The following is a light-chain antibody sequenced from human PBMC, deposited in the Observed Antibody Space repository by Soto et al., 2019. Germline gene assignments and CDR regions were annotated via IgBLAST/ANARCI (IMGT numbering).Light chain of an antibody. J-gene: IGLJ3*02. CDR2: EVS. V-gene: IGLV2-14*01. CDR1: SSDVGGYNF. Sequence: QSALTQPASVSGSPGQSITISCTGTSSDVGGYNFVSWFQQHPGKAPKLMIYEVSNRPSGVSNRFSGSKSGNTASLTFSGLQAEDEADYYCSSDTSSNSVVFGGGTELTVL. CDR3: SSDTSSNSVV.